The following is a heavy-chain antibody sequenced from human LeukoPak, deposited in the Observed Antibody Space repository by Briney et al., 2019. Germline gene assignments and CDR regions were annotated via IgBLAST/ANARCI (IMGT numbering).Heavy chain of an antibody. V-gene: IGHV3-30*03. CDR2: ISNDGSKK. CDR1: GFTFSIYG. J-gene: IGHJ4*02. Sequence: GGSLRLYCAASGFTFSIYGMHWVRQAPGKGLDWVAVISNDGSKKYYADSVKGRFTISRDNSKNTLSLQVSSLRTEDTAVYDCAIDRYSYAFEYSDSWGQGTLVTVSS. CDR3: AIDRYSYAFEYSDS. D-gene: IGHD5-18*01.